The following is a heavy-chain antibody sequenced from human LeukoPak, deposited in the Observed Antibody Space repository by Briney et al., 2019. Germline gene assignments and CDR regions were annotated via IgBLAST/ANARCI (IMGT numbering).Heavy chain of an antibody. CDR3: AILAAALDY. V-gene: IGHV7-4-1*02. CDR1: GYTFTGYY. CDR2: INTNTGNP. J-gene: IGHJ4*02. Sequence: ASVKVSCKASGYTFTGYYMHWVRQAPGQGLEWMGWINTNTGNPTYAQGFTGRFVFSLDTSVSTAYLQISSLKAEDTAVYYCAILAAALDYWGQGTLVTVSS. D-gene: IGHD6-13*01.